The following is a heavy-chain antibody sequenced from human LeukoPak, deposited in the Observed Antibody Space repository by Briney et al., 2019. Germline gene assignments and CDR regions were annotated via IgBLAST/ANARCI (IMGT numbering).Heavy chain of an antibody. CDR3: ARAAEEQQLSI. J-gene: IGHJ3*02. Sequence: VAVIWYDGSNKYYADSVKGRFTISRDNSKNTLYLQMNSLRAEDTAVYYCARAAEEQQLSIWGQGTMVTVSS. D-gene: IGHD6-13*01. CDR2: IWYDGSNK. V-gene: IGHV3-33*01.